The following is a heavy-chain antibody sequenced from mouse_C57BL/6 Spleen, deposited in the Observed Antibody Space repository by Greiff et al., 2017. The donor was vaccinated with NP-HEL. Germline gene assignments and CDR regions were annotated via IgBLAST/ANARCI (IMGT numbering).Heavy chain of an antibody. CDR1: GYTFTSYW. CDR3: ARDSVMDY. D-gene: IGHD3-2*01. Sequence: VQLQQPGAELVMPGASVKLSCKASGYTFTSYWMPWVKQRPGQGLEWIGEIDPSDSYTNYNQKFKGKSTLTVDKSSSTAYMQLSSLTSEDSAVYYCARDSVMDYWGQGTSVTVSS. V-gene: IGHV1-69*01. J-gene: IGHJ4*01. CDR2: IDPSDSYT.